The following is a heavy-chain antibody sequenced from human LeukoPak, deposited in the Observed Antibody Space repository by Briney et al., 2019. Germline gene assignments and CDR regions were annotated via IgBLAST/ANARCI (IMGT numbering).Heavy chain of an antibody. J-gene: IGHJ4*02. D-gene: IGHD6-19*01. CDR1: GFTFSSYW. CDR3: ATPPYRSDSGY. V-gene: IGHV3-7*01. Sequence: PGGSLRLSCAASGFTFSSYWMTWVRQAPGKGLEWVANIKEDGSEKYYVDSVKGRFTISRDNAKNSLYLQMNSLRAEDTALYYCATPPYRSDSGYWGQGTLVTVS. CDR2: IKEDGSEK.